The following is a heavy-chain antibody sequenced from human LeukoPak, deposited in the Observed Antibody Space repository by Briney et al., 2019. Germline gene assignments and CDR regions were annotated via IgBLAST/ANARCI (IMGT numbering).Heavy chain of an antibody. CDR1: GDRVSRNSAA. D-gene: IGHD7-27*01. CDR2: TYYRSKWFN. CDR3: AGGLLLRDIWVDSFNI. V-gene: IGHV6-1*01. Sequence: PSHTLSLTCAISGDRVSRNSAAWHWITQSPSRGLEWLGRTYYRSKWFNDYALSVKSRITINPDTSKNQFSLQLNSVTPDDTAVYYFAGGLLLRDIWVDSFNIWGQGTMVTVSS. J-gene: IGHJ3*02.